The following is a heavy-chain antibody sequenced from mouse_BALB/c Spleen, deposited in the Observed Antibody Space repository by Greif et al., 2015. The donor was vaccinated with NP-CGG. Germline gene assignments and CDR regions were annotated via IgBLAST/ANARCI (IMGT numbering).Heavy chain of an antibody. D-gene: IGHD1-1*02. J-gene: IGHJ4*01. CDR1: GFSLTSYG. CDR3: ARRGLYAMDY. CDR2: IWSDGST. Sequence: VMLVESGPDLVAPSQSLSITCTVSGFSLTSYGVHWVRQPPGKGLEWLVVIWSDGSTTYNSALKSRLSISKDNSKSXVFLKTNSLQTDDTAMYYCARRGLYAMDYWGQGTSVTVSS. V-gene: IGHV2-6-2*01.